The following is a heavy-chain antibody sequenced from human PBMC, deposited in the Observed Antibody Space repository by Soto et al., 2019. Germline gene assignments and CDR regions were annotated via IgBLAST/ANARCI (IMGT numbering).Heavy chain of an antibody. D-gene: IGHD2-15*01. CDR3: AREECSGGSCYSSMYNWFDP. V-gene: IGHV3-7*01. CDR1: GFTFSSYG. CDR2: IKQDGSEK. J-gene: IGHJ5*02. Sequence: GSLRLSCAASGFTFSSYGMSWVRQAPGKGLEWVANIKQDGSEKYYADSVKGRFTISRDNAKNSLYLQMNSLRAEDRAVYYCAREECSGGSCYSSMYNWFDPWGQGTQVTVSS.